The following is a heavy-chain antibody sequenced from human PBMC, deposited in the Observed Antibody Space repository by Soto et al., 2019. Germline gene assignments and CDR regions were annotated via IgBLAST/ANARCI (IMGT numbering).Heavy chain of an antibody. CDR2: ISYSGRT. Sequence: QVQLQESGPGLVKPSETLSLTCTVSGESISSHDWSWIRQPPGKGLEWIGYISYSGRTNYNPSLKSRVTISVDTSKNQFSLKLSSVTAADTAVYYCSRGTWGGYWGQGTLVTVSS. J-gene: IGHJ4*02. CDR1: GESISSHD. V-gene: IGHV4-59*11. CDR3: SRGTWGGY. D-gene: IGHD3-10*01.